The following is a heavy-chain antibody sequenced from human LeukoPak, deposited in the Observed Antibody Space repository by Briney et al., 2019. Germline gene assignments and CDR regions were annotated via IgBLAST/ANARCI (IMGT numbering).Heavy chain of an antibody. CDR2: IYSGGST. Sequence: PGGSLRLSCAASGFTFSSNYMSWVRQAPGKGLEWVSVIYSGGSTYYADSVKGRFTISRDNSKNTLYLQMNSLRAEETAVYYCARRAYCGGDCYSGYFDYWGQGTLVTVSS. J-gene: IGHJ4*02. CDR1: GFTFSSNY. CDR3: ARRAYCGGDCYSGYFDY. V-gene: IGHV3-66*02. D-gene: IGHD2-21*01.